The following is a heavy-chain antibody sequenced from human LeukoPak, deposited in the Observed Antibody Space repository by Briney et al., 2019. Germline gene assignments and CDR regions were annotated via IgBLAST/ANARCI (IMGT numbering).Heavy chain of an antibody. J-gene: IGHJ4*02. Sequence: PSETLSLTCTVSGTSISTYYWSWIRQPPGKGLEWVGYLYYSGSTSYNPSLKSRVTISVDTSKNQFSLRLSSVTAADTAVYYCARAGSGYSFDYWGQGTLVTFSS. D-gene: IGHD3-10*01. V-gene: IGHV4-59*08. CDR1: GTSISTYY. CDR3: ARAGSGYSFDY. CDR2: LYYSGST.